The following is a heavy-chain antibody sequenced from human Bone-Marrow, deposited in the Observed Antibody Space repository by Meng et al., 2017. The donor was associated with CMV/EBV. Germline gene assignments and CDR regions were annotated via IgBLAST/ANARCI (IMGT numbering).Heavy chain of an antibody. J-gene: IGHJ6*02. V-gene: IGHV4-61*01. Sequence: SETLSLTCTVSGGSVSSGSYYWSWIRQPPGKGLEWIGYIYYSGSTNYNPSLKSRVTMSVDTSKNQFSLKLSSVTAADTAVYYCARDSTRQADYYGMDVWGQGTTVTVSS. CDR3: ARDSTRQADYYGMDV. CDR1: GGSVSSGSYY. CDR2: IYYSGST. D-gene: IGHD1-26*01.